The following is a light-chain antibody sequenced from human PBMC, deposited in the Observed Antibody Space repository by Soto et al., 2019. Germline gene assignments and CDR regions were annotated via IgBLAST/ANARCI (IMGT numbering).Light chain of an antibody. V-gene: IGLV2-14*03. CDR3: GSYTTSGSVV. CDR2: DVY. CDR1: SSDVGAYDY. J-gene: IGLJ2*01. Sequence: QSALTQPASVSGSPGQSIASSCTGTSSDVGAYDYVSWYQQHPGKAPKVIISDVYNRPSGVSNRFSGSKSGNTASLTISGLQAEDEADYYCGSYTTSGSVVFGGGTQLTVL.